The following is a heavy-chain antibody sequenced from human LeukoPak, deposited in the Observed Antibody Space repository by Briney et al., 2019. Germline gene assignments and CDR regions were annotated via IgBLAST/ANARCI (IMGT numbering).Heavy chain of an antibody. CDR1: GFTVSSNY. J-gene: IGHJ6*03. Sequence: GGSLRLSCAASGFTVSSNYMSWVRQAPGKGLEWVSVIYSGGSTYYADSVKGRFTISRDNSKNTLYLQMNSLRAEDTAVYYCARGAAPPYYYYYYMDVWGKGTTVTVSS. V-gene: IGHV3-53*01. CDR3: ARGAAPPYYYYYYMDV. CDR2: IYSGGST.